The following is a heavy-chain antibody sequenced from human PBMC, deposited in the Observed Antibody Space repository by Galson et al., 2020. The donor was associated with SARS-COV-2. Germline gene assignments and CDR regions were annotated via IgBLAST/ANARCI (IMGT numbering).Heavy chain of an antibody. CDR3: ASLLVGATTDY. Sequence: ESLKISCAASGFTFSSYSMNWVRQAPGKGLEWVSYISSSSSTIYYADSVKGRFTISRDNAKNSLYLQMNSLRAEDTAVYYCASLLVGATTDYWGQGTLVTVSS. D-gene: IGHD1-26*01. J-gene: IGHJ4*02. CDR1: GFTFSSYS. V-gene: IGHV3-48*01. CDR2: ISSSSSTI.